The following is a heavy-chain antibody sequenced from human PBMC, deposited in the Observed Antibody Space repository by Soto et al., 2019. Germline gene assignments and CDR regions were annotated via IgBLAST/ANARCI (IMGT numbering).Heavy chain of an antibody. CDR3: ANELMTTVTTDAFDV. CDR1: GFTFSSYW. D-gene: IGHD4-17*01. V-gene: IGHV3-74*01. J-gene: IGHJ3*01. CDR2: INSDGSST. Sequence: EVQLVESGGGLVQPGGSLRLSCAASGFTFSSYWMHWVRQAPGKGLVWVSRINSDGSSTSYADSVKGRFTISRDNAKNTLYLQMNSLRAEDTAVYYCANELMTTVTTDAFDVWGQGTMVTVSS.